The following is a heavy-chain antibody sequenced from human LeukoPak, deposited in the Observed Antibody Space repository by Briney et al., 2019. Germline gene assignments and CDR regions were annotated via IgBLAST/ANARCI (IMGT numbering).Heavy chain of an antibody. CDR3: ARDSRRELLHAFDI. CDR1: GGSISGHY. CDR2: IKYSGST. Sequence: SETLSLTFTVSGGSISGHYWSWIRQPPGNGLEWIGYIKYSGSTNYNPSLKSRVTISVDTSKNQFSLKLNSVTAADTAVYYCARDSRRELLHAFDIWGQGAMVTVSS. J-gene: IGHJ3*02. D-gene: IGHD1-26*01. V-gene: IGHV4-59*11.